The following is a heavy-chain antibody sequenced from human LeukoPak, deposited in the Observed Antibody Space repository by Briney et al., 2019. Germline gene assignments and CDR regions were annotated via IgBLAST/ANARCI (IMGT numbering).Heavy chain of an antibody. D-gene: IGHD6-6*01. CDR1: GFTFSSYW. CDR3: ARTGSSSSYYYYYYMDV. V-gene: IGHV3-7*01. Sequence: PGGSLRLSCAASGFTFSSYWMSWVRQAPGKGLEWAANIKQDGSEKYYVDSVKGRFTISRDNAENSLYLQMNSLRAEDTAVYYCARTGSSSSYYYYYYMDVWGKGTTVTVSS. J-gene: IGHJ6*03. CDR2: IKQDGSEK.